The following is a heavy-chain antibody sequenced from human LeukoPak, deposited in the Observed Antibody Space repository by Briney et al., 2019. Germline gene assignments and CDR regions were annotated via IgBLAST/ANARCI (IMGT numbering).Heavy chain of an antibody. CDR1: GGSINSHY. Sequence: SETLSLTCIVSGGSINSHYWSWFRQPPGKGLEWIGDIHYTGTTKYNPSVKSRVTISIDTSKNQFSLELSSVTATDTAVYFCATNRVGTYDRPFDIWGQGTMVTVSS. D-gene: IGHD1-26*01. V-gene: IGHV4-59*08. J-gene: IGHJ3*02. CDR2: IHYTGTT. CDR3: ATNRVGTYDRPFDI.